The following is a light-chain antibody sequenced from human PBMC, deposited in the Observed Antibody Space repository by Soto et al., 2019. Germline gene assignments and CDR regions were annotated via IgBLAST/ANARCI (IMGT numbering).Light chain of an antibody. V-gene: IGKV3-15*01. CDR1: QSFXRN. CDR2: YEA. Sequence: LMTESPATVSVSPGERATLYCRASQSFXRNLSWCQPKPGRAPRLVIXYEASRGTGIPDRFTGSRSGREFTLTINSLQSEDFAMSYCRQYHNWSTRTFGQGTRLEIK. J-gene: IGKJ5*01. CDR3: RQYHNWSTRT.